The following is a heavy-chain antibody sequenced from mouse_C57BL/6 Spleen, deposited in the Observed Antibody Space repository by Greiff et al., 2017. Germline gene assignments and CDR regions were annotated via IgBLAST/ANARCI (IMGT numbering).Heavy chain of an antibody. D-gene: IGHD1-3*01. CDR1: GYTFTSYW. CDR2: IDPSDSET. V-gene: IGHV1-52*01. J-gene: IGHJ3*01. Sequence: QVQLQQPGAELVRPGSSVKLSCKASGYTFTSYWMHWVKQRPIQGLEWIGNIDPSDSETHYNQKFKDKATLTVDKSSSTAYMQLSSLTSEDSAVYYCARSGGFSWFAYWGQGTLVTVSA. CDR3: ARSGGFSWFAY.